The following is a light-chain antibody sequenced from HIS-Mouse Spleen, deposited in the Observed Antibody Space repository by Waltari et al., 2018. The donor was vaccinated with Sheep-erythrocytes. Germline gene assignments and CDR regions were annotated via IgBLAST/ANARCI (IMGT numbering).Light chain of an antibody. V-gene: IGLV3-25*03. Sequence: SYELTPPPSVSVSPGQTARITCSGDALPKQYASWYQQKPGQAPVLVIYKDSERPSGIPERFSGSSSGTTVTLTISGVQAEDEADYYCQSADSSGTWVFGGGTKLTVL. J-gene: IGLJ3*02. CDR3: QSADSSGTWV. CDR2: KDS. CDR1: ALPKQY.